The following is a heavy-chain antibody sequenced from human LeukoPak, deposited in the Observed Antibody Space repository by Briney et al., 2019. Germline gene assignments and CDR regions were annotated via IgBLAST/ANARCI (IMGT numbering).Heavy chain of an antibody. V-gene: IGHV7-4-1*02. CDR1: GYTFTSYA. D-gene: IGHD3-10*01. CDR3: ASVTEPFSNYYGSGSSSYYFDY. CDR2: INTNTGNP. Sequence: ASVKVSCKASGYTFTSYAMNWVRQAPGQGLEWMGWINTNTGNPTYAQGFTGRFVFSLDTSVSTAYLQISSLKAEDTAVYYCASVTEPFSNYYGSGSSSYYFDYWGQGTLVTVSS. J-gene: IGHJ4*02.